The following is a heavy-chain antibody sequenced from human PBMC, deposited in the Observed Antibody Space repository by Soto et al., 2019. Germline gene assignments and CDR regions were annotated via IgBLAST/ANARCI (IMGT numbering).Heavy chain of an antibody. V-gene: IGHV4-39*07. CDR2: IYYSGST. Sequence: SETLSLTCTVSGGSISSSSYYWGWIRQPPGKGLEWIGSIYYSGSTYYNPSLKSRVTISVDTSKNTLYLQMNSLRAEDTAVYYCAREYSSSWYREAFNIWGKGTMVTVSS. D-gene: IGHD6-13*01. CDR1: GGSISSSSYY. CDR3: AREYSSSWYREAFNI. J-gene: IGHJ3*02.